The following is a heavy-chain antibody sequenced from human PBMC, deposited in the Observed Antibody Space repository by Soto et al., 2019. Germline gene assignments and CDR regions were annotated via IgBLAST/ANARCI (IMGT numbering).Heavy chain of an antibody. Sequence: SGPTLVNPRQTLTLTRTCSGFSLTTPGMCVSWIRQPPGEALEWLAVIDWDDDKYYSTSLKTRLSISMDTSKNQVVLEMTNVAPVDTDTYYCAHIRGAGAYYYYPMDVWGQGTTVTVSS. CDR3: AHIRGAGAYYYYPMDV. CDR1: GFSLTTPGMC. J-gene: IGHJ6*02. D-gene: IGHD3-10*01. V-gene: IGHV2-70*12. CDR2: IDWDDDK.